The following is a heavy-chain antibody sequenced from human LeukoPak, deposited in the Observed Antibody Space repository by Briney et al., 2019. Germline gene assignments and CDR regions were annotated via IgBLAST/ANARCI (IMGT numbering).Heavy chain of an antibody. Sequence: SETLSLTCTVSGGSISSGGYYWSWIRQHPGKGLEWIGYIYYSGSTYYNPSLKSRVTISVGTSKNQFSLKLSSVTAADTAVYYCAREAYAGVFDYWGQGTLVTVSS. CDR2: IYYSGST. CDR1: GGSISSGGYY. V-gene: IGHV4-31*03. J-gene: IGHJ4*02. CDR3: AREAYAGVFDY. D-gene: IGHD2-21*01.